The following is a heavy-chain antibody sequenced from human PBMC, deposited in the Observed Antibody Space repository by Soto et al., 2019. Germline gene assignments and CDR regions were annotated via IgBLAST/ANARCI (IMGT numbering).Heavy chain of an antibody. J-gene: IGHJ4*02. Sequence: GGSLRLSCSASGFTFSSYPMQWVRQAPGKGLEYVSGISSDGLITYYADSVKDKFIISRDNSKNALYLQMSSLTAEDTAVYYYDSSGYSLAKVANLKAFDYWGQGTLVTVSS. CDR2: ISSDGLIT. D-gene: IGHD3-22*01. CDR1: GFTFSSYP. V-gene: IGHV3-64D*06. CDR3: DSSGYSLAKVANLKAFDY.